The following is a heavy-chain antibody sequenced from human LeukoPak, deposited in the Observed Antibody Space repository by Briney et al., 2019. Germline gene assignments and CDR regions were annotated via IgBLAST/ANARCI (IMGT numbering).Heavy chain of an antibody. D-gene: IGHD6-19*01. CDR2: ISSSSSTI. J-gene: IGHJ4*02. V-gene: IGHV3-48*01. CDR3: AHDPYSSGWTFDY. Sequence: GSLRLSCAASGFTFSSYSMNWVRQAPGKGLEWVSYISSSSSTIYYADSVKGRFTISRDNSKNTLYLQMNSLRAEDTAVYHCAHDPYSSGWTFDYWGQGTLVTVSS. CDR1: GFTFSSYS.